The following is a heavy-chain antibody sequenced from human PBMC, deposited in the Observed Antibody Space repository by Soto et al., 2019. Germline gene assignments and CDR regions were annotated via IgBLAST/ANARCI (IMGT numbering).Heavy chain of an antibody. V-gene: IGHV1-69*13. Sequence: ASVKVSCKASGGTFSSYAISWVRQAPGQGLVWMGGIIPIFGTANYAQKFQGRVTITADESTSTAYMELSSLRSEDTAVYYCAREELYSRGWFDYWGQGTLVTVSS. J-gene: IGHJ4*02. CDR3: AREELYSRGWFDY. CDR2: IIPIFGTA. D-gene: IGHD6-19*01. CDR1: GGTFSSYA.